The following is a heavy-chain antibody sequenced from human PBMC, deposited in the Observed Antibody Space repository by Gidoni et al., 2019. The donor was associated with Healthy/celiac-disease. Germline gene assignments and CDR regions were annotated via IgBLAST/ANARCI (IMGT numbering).Heavy chain of an antibody. J-gene: IGHJ3*02. CDR3: ARKGSPGYSYGYGAFDI. V-gene: IGHV1-18*01. CDR2: ISAYNGNT. D-gene: IGHD5-18*01. CDR1: GYPFTSYG. Sequence: QVQLVQSGAEVKKPGASVKVSCKASGYPFTSYGISWVRQAPGQGLEWMGWISAYNGNTNYAQKLQGRVTMTTDTSTSTAYMELRSLRSDDTAVYYCARKGSPGYSYGYGAFDIWGQGTMVTVSS.